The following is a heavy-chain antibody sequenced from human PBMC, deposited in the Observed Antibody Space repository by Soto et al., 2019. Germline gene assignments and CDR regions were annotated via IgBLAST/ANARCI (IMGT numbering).Heavy chain of an antibody. D-gene: IGHD6-19*01. CDR1: GGSVSSDAYY. V-gene: IGHV4-61*08. CDR2: ILSGGRT. J-gene: IGHJ4*02. Sequence: QVQLQESGPGLVKPSGTLSLTCSVSGGSVSSDAYYWSWIRQPPGKTLEGIGSILSGGRTSSNPSLRSRHGTSVDTSRHQFSQRLTSVTASDTGVYFCAKGFSSGWYVDSWGRGTLDTVSS. CDR3: AKGFSSGWYVDS.